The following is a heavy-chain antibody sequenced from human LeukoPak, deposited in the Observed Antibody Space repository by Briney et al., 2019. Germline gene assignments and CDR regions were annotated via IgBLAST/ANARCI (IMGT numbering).Heavy chain of an antibody. J-gene: IGHJ4*02. CDR3: VRDSSSSWYYFDY. CDR2: INPNSGGT. D-gene: IGHD6-13*01. V-gene: IGHV1-2*02. Sequence: ASVKVSCKASGYTFTGYYMHWVRQAPGQGLEWMGWINPNSGGTNYAQKFQGRVTMTRDTSISTAYMELSRLRSDDTAVYYCVRDSSSSWYYFDYWGQGTLVTVSS. CDR1: GYTFTGYY.